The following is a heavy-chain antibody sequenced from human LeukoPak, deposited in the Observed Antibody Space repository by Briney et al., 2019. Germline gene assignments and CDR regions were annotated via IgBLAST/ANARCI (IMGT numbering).Heavy chain of an antibody. Sequence: ASVKVPCKASGYTFTSYDINWVRQATGQGLEWMGWMNPNSGNTGYAQRFQGRVTMTRNTSISTAYMELSSLRSEDTAVYYCARGSEMAPDAFDIWGQGTMVTVSS. V-gene: IGHV1-8*01. D-gene: IGHD5-24*01. CDR3: ARGSEMAPDAFDI. J-gene: IGHJ3*02. CDR2: MNPNSGNT. CDR1: GYTFTSYD.